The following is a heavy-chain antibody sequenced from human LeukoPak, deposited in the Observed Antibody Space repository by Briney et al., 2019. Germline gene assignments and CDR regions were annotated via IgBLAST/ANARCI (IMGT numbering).Heavy chain of an antibody. CDR3: ASLYYDYVWGSYRNAIDY. V-gene: IGHV1-3*04. CDR1: GYTFTDYA. J-gene: IGHJ4*02. CDR2: INTGKGNT. D-gene: IGHD3-16*02. Sequence: ASVKVSCKASGYTFTDYAMHWVRQAPGERLEWMGWINTGKGNTKYSQKFQGRVTITADESTSTAYMELSSLRSEDTAVYYCASLYYDYVWGSYRNAIDYWGQGTLVTVSS.